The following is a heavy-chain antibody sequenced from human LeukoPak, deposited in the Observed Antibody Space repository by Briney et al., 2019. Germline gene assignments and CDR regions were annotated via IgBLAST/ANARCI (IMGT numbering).Heavy chain of an antibody. J-gene: IGHJ6*02. Sequence: PSQTLSLTCTVSGGSISSGDYYWSWIRQPPGKGLEWIGYIYYSGSTYYNPSLKSRVTISVDTSKNQFSLKLSSVTAADTAVYYCARGLRVRGVTYYYYYGMDVWGQGTTVTVSS. CDR3: ARGLRVRGVTYYYYYGMDV. V-gene: IGHV4-30-4*01. CDR2: IYYSGST. D-gene: IGHD3-10*01. CDR1: GGSISSGDYY.